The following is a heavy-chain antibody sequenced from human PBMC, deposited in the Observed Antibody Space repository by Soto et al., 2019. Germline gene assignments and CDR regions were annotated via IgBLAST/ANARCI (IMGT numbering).Heavy chain of an antibody. Sequence: GASVKVSCKASGYTFTSYAMHWVRQAPGQRLEWMGWINAGNGNTNYSQKFQDRVTMTRDTSTSTAYMELSNLRSDDTALYYCAKGSGTTSEGSLFDYCGQGTLVTVSS. CDR3: AKGSGTTSEGSLFDY. D-gene: IGHD1-1*01. CDR2: INAGNGNT. CDR1: GYTFTSYA. J-gene: IGHJ4*02. V-gene: IGHV1-3*01.